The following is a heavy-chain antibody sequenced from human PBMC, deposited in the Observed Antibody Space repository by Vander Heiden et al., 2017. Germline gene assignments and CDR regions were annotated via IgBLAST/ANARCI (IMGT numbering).Heavy chain of an antibody. J-gene: IGHJ3*02. CDR2: IKSKTDGGTT. D-gene: IGHD5-12*01. CDR1: GFTFSHAW. Sequence: EVQLVESGGGLVQPGGSLRLSCAPPGFTFSHAWMCCVCQAPGKGLEWVGRIKSKTDGGTTDYAAPVKGRFTISRDDSKNTLYLQMNSLKTEDTAVYYCTSKVGWLQFFAFDIWGQGTMVTVSS. CDR3: TSKVGWLQFFAFDI. V-gene: IGHV3-15*01.